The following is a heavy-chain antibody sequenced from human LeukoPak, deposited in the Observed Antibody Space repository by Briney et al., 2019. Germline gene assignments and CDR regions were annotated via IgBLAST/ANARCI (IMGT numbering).Heavy chain of an antibody. CDR2: IHPGDSDT. Sequence: GESLKISCKGSGYNFANYWIVWVRQMPGKGLEWMGIIHPGDSDTRYNPSFQGQVTISADKSISTAYLQWSSLKASDTAVYYCARRGCGGVGCYYFDYWGHGTLVTVSS. J-gene: IGHJ4*01. CDR1: GYNFANYW. CDR3: ARRGCGGVGCYYFDY. V-gene: IGHV5-51*01. D-gene: IGHD2-15*01.